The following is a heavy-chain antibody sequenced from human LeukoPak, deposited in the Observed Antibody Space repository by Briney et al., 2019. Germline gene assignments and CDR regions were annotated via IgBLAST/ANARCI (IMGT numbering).Heavy chain of an antibody. CDR1: GFTFSSYG. V-gene: IGHV3-30*02. CDR2: IRYYGSNK. Sequence: GGSLTLSCAASGFTFSSYGMHWVRQAPGKGLEWLAFIRYYGSNKYYADSVKGRFTISRDNAKNTLYLQMNSLRAEDTAVYYCAKDQVRGAYPPAPFDYWGQGTLVTVSS. CDR3: AKDQVRGAYPPAPFDY. D-gene: IGHD3-10*01. J-gene: IGHJ4*02.